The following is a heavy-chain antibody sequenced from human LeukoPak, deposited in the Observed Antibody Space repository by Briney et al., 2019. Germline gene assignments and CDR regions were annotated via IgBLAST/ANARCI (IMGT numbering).Heavy chain of an antibody. V-gene: IGHV3-11*01. CDR1: GFTFSDYY. Sequence: SGGSLRLSCAASGFTFSDYYMSWIRQAPGKGLECVSYISSSGSTIYYADSVKGRFTISRDNAKNSLYLQMNSLRAEDTAVYYCARDLSSTDAFDIWGQGTMVTVSS. CDR3: ARDLSSTDAFDI. CDR2: ISSSGSTI. D-gene: IGHD6-13*01. J-gene: IGHJ3*02.